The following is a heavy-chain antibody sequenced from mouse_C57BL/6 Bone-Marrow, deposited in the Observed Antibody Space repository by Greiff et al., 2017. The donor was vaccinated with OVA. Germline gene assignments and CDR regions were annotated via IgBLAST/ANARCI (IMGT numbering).Heavy chain of an antibody. CDR2: IDPSDSET. Sequence: QVQLQQPGAELVRPGSSVKLSCKASGYTFTSYWMHWVKQRPIQGLEWIGNIDPSDSETHYNQKFKDKATLTVDKSSSTAYMQLSSLTSEDTADYYCARNYGGDYWGQGTTLTVSS. V-gene: IGHV1-52*01. J-gene: IGHJ2*01. CDR1: GYTFTSYW. D-gene: IGHD1-1*01. CDR3: ARNYGGDY.